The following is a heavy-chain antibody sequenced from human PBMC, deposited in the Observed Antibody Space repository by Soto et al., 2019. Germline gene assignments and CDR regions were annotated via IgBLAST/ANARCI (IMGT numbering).Heavy chain of an antibody. Sequence: DVQLVESGGGRIQPGGSLRLSCAASGFAVTSHFMNWVRQAPGKGLEWVSVIYSGGATHSSDSVKGRFTISRDNSKNTVFLQMNYLTAEDTAVYFCARSGSIVNVFDSWGQGTQVTVSS. J-gene: IGHJ4*02. CDR1: GFAVTSHF. D-gene: IGHD1-26*01. CDR3: ARSGSIVNVFDS. CDR2: IYSGGAT. V-gene: IGHV3-53*01.